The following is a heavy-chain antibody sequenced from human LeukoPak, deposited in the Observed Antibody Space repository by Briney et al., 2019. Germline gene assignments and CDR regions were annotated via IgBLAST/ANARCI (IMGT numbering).Heavy chain of an antibody. Sequence: PGGSLRLSCAASGFTFSSYAMSWVRQAPGKGLEWVSAISGSGGSTYYADSVKGRFTISRDNSKNTLYLQMNSLRAEDTAVYYCAKARGGDMVRNYFDYWGQGTLVTVSS. CDR3: AKARGGDMVRNYFDY. D-gene: IGHD3-10*01. CDR2: ISGSGGST. J-gene: IGHJ4*02. CDR1: GFTFSSYA. V-gene: IGHV3-23*01.